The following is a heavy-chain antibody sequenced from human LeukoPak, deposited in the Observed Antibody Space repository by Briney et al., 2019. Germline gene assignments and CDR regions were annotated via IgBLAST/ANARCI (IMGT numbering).Heavy chain of an antibody. Sequence: GGSLRLSCAASGFTFSSYSMNWVRQAPGKGLEWVSSISSSSSYIYYADSVKGRFTISRDNAKNSLYLQMNSLRAEDTAVYYCAKDDPVVLRYFDWLSETFDYWGQGTLVTVSS. J-gene: IGHJ4*02. CDR3: AKDDPVVLRYFDWLSETFDY. D-gene: IGHD3-9*01. V-gene: IGHV3-21*01. CDR2: ISSSSSYI. CDR1: GFTFSSYS.